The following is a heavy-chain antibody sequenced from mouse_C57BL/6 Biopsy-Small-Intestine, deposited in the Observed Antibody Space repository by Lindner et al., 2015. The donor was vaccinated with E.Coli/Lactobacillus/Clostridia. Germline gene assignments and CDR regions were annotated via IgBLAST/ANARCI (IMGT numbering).Heavy chain of an antibody. CDR2: IYIGSGYT. D-gene: IGHD3-1*01. CDR3: ARGGSSVIADYAMDY. V-gene: IGHV1-58*01. CDR1: GYTFTSYG. Sequence: VQLQESGAELVRPGSSVKMSCKTSGYTFTSYGINWVKQRPGQGLEWIGYIYIGSGYTEYNEKFKGKATLTSDTSSSTAYMQLSSLTSEDSAIYFCARGGSSVIADYAMDYWGQGTSVTVSS. J-gene: IGHJ4*01.